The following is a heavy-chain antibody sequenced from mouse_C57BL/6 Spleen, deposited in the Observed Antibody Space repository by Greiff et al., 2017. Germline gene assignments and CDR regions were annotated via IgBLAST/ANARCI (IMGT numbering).Heavy chain of an antibody. D-gene: IGHD2-13*01. CDR2: IDPSDSET. CDR3: ARGEDGDGY. CDR1: GYTFTSYW. Sequence: VQLQQPGAELVRPGSSVTLSCKASGYTFTSYWMHWVKQRPIQGLEWIGNIDPSDSETHYNQKFKDKATLTVDKSSSTAYMQLSSLTSEDSAVYYCARGEDGDGYWGQGTTLTVSA. V-gene: IGHV1-52*01. J-gene: IGHJ2*01.